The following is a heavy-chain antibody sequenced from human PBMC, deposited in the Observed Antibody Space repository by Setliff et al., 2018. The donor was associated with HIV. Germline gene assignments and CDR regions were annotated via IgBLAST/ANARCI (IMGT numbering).Heavy chain of an antibody. CDR1: GYTFTSYG. V-gene: IGHV1-18*01. CDR3: ARDVDYTDAFDI. J-gene: IGHJ3*02. Sequence: ASVKVSCKASGYTFTSYGISWVRQAPGPGLEWMGWISAYNGNTNYAQKLQGRVTMTTDTSTSTAYMELRSLRSDDTAVYYCARDVDYTDAFDIWGQGTMVTVSS. CDR2: ISAYNGNT. D-gene: IGHD4-4*01.